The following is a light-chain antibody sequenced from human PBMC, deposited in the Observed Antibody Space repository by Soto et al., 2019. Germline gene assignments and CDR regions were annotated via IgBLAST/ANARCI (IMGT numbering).Light chain of an antibody. Sequence: DIQMTQSPSSLSASVGDRVTITCRASQSISSYLNWYQPKPGKAPTLLIYAASSLQSGVPSRFSGSGSGTDFTLTISSLHPEDFATYYCQQCYSTACTFGQGTKLEIK. V-gene: IGKV1-39*01. CDR3: QQCYSTACT. CDR1: QSISSY. J-gene: IGKJ2*02. CDR2: AAS.